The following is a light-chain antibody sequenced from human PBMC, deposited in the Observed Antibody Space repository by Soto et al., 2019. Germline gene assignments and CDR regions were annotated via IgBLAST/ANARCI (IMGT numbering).Light chain of an antibody. CDR1: QSVSSSY. CDR2: DAS. CDR3: QHYGSSAL. Sequence: EIVLTQSPGTLSLSPGERATLSCRASQSVSSSYLAWYQQKPGQAPRLLIYDASRATGIADRFSGSGSGTDFSLTITRLEREDFAVYYCQHYGSSALFGPGNKVDI. V-gene: IGKV3-20*01. J-gene: IGKJ3*01.